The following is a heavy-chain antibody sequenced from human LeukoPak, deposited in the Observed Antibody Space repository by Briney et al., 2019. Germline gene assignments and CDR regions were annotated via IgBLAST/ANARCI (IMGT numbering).Heavy chain of an antibody. D-gene: IGHD3-10*01. Sequence: SETLSLTCTVSGGSIRSGSYNWGWIRQPPGKGLEWIGSIHYTGPTFYNPSLKSRVTISVDTSKNHFSLNLNSVTAADTAVYYCARTGGSLYFYYYMDVWAKGTTVTVSS. CDR3: ARTGGSLYFYYYMDV. CDR1: GGSIRSGSYN. CDR2: IHYTGPT. V-gene: IGHV4-39*07. J-gene: IGHJ6*03.